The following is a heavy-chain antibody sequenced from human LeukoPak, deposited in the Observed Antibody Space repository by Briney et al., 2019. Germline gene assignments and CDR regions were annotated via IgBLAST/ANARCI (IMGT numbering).Heavy chain of an antibody. CDR3: AKHGGFQWLNPFDY. V-gene: IGHV3-23*01. D-gene: IGHD6-19*01. J-gene: IGHJ4*02. Sequence: PGGSLRLSCAASGFTFSSYAMSWVRQAPGKGVEGVSAISGSGGSTYYADSVKGRFTISRDNSKTTLYLQMTSLRAEDTAVYYCAKHGGFQWLNPFDYWGQGTLVTVSS. CDR2: ISGSGGST. CDR1: GFTFSSYA.